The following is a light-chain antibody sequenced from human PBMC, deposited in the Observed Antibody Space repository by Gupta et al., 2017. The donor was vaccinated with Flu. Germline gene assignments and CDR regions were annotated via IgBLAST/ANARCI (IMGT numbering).Light chain of an antibody. CDR1: NIGSKN. V-gene: IGLV3-9*01. CDR3: QVWDSSTVV. J-gene: IGLJ2*01. CDR2: KNS. Sequence: YELTQPLSVSVALGQTAKITCGGNNIGSKNVHWYQQKPGQAPVQVIYKNSNRPSGIPERFSGSNSGNTATLTISRAQAGDEADYYCQVWDSSTVVFGGGTKLTVL.